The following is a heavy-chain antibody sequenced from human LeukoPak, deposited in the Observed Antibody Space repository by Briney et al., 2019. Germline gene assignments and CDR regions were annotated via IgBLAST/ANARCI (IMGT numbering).Heavy chain of an antibody. CDR3: ARDVLPPYYYGSGSYRADWFDP. V-gene: IGHV1-69*13. D-gene: IGHD3-10*01. CDR1: GGTFSSYA. J-gene: IGHJ5*02. CDR2: IIPIFGTA. Sequence: SVKVSCKASGGTFSSYAISWVRQAPGQGLEWMGRIIPIFGTANYAQKFQGRVTITADESTSTAYMELGSLRSEDTAVYYCARDVLPPYYYGSGSYRADWFDPWGQGTLVTVSS.